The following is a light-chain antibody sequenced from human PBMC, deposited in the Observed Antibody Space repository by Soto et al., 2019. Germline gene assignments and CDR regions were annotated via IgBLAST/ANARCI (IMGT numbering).Light chain of an antibody. Sequence: QSALTQPPSASGSPGQSVTISCTGTSSDIGGYNYVSWYQQHPGKAPKLMIYEVTKRPSGVPDRFSGSKSGNTASLTVSGLQAEDEAVYYCSSHAGSNNLGVFGGGTKVTVL. J-gene: IGLJ2*01. CDR2: EVT. CDR3: SSHAGSNNLGV. CDR1: SSDIGGYNY. V-gene: IGLV2-8*01.